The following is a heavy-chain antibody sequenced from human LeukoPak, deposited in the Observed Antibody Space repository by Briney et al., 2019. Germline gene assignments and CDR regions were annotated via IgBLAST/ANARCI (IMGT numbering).Heavy chain of an antibody. D-gene: IGHD7-27*01. CDR2: IYHSGST. CDR3: ARASRTGLGIGSFDY. Sequence: SDTLSLTCAVYGGSFSGYYWGWIRQPPGKGLEWIGSIYHSGSTYYNPSLKSRVTISVDTSKNQFSLKLSSVTAADTAVYYCARASRTGLGIGSFDYWGQGTLVTVSS. J-gene: IGHJ4*02. CDR1: GGSFSGYY. V-gene: IGHV4-38-2*01.